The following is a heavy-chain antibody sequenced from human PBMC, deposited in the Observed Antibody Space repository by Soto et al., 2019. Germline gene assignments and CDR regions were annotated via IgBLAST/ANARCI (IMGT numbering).Heavy chain of an antibody. V-gene: IGHV1-46*01. D-gene: IGHD3-22*01. CDR3: ARGDYYYDSSGYLRFDP. CDR1: GYTFTSSY. J-gene: IGHJ5*02. CDR2: INPSGGST. Sequence: QVQLVQSGAEVKKPGASVKVSCKASGYTFTSSYMHWVRQAPGQGLEWLGIINPSGGSTSYAQKFQGRVTMTRDTSTSTVYRELSSLRSEDTAVYYCARGDYYYDSSGYLRFDPWGQGTLVTVSS.